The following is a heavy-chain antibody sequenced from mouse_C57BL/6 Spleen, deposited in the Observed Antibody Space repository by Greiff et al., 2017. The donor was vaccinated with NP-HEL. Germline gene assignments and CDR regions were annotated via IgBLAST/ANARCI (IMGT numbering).Heavy chain of an antibody. J-gene: IGHJ2*01. Sequence: EVNVVESGGGLVKPGGSLKLSCAASGFTFSDYGMHWVRQAPEKGLECVAYISSGSSPIYYADTVKGRFTISRDNAKNTLFLQMTSLRSEDTAMYYCARNWGYFDYWGQGTTLTVSS. CDR3: ARNWGYFDY. V-gene: IGHV5-17*01. D-gene: IGHD4-1*01. CDR1: GFTFSDYG. CDR2: ISSGSSPI.